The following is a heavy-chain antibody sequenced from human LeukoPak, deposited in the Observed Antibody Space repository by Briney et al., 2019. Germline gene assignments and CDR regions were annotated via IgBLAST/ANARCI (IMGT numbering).Heavy chain of an antibody. Sequence: GGSLRLSCAASGFTFSSYAMHWVRQAPDKGLEWVAVISHDGSNKYYADSVKGRFTISRDNSKNTLYLQMNSLRAEDTAVYYCARGGLLRYFDWLPSAFDYWGQGTLVTVSS. V-gene: IGHV3-30-3*01. CDR3: ARGGLLRYFDWLPSAFDY. CDR1: GFTFSSYA. CDR2: ISHDGSNK. J-gene: IGHJ4*02. D-gene: IGHD3-9*01.